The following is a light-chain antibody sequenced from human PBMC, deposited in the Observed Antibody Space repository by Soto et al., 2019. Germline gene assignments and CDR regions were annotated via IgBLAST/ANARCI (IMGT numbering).Light chain of an antibody. CDR2: ADN. Sequence: NFMLTQPHSVSASPGKTITISCTRSSGSIASDYVQWYQQRPGSSPTTVIYADNRRPSGVPDRFSGSIDSSANSASLTISGLKTEDEADYYCQSYDRSLWVFGGGTKLTVL. CDR1: SGSIASDY. V-gene: IGLV6-57*01. J-gene: IGLJ3*02. CDR3: QSYDRSLWV.